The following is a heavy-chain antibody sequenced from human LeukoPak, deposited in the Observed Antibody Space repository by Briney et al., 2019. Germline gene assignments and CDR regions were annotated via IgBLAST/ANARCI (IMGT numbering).Heavy chain of an antibody. V-gene: IGHV1-18*04. D-gene: IGHD3-10*01. CDR2: ISAYNGNT. CDR1: GYTFTSYG. J-gene: IGHJ4*02. Sequence: ASVKVSCKASGYTFTSYGISWVRQAPGQGLEWMGWISAYNGNTNYAQKLQGRVTMTTDTSTSTAYMELRSLRSDDTAVYYCARRLLWFGELSLFGYWGQGTLVTVSS. CDR3: ARRLLWFGELSLFGY.